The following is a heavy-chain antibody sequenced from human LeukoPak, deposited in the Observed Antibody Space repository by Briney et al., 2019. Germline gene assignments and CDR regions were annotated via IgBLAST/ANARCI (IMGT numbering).Heavy chain of an antibody. V-gene: IGHV3-64*01. D-gene: IGHD6-19*01. CDR2: ISSNGGST. Sequence: GGSLRLSCAASGFTFSSYAMHWVRQAPGKGLEYVSAISSNGGSTYYANSVKGRFTISRDNSKNTLYLQMGSLRAEDMAVYYCARVSGWYEYYFDYWGQGTLVTVSS. CDR1: GFTFSSYA. CDR3: ARVSGWYEYYFDY. J-gene: IGHJ4*02.